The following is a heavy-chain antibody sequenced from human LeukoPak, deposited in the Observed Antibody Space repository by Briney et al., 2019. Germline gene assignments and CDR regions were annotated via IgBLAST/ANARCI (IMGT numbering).Heavy chain of an antibody. V-gene: IGHV3-21*01. Sequence: GGSLRLSCAASGFTFSSYSVNWVRQAPGKGLEWVSSISSSSSYIYYADSVKGRFTISRDNAKNSLYLQMNSLRAEDTAVYYCARGYCSGGSCYRFDYWGQGTLVTVSS. J-gene: IGHJ4*02. CDR2: ISSSSSYI. D-gene: IGHD2-15*01. CDR1: GFTFSSYS. CDR3: ARGYCSGGSCYRFDY.